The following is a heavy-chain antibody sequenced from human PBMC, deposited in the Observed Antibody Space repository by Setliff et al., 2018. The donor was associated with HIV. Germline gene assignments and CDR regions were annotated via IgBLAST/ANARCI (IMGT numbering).Heavy chain of an antibody. V-gene: IGHV5-10-1*01. Sequence: GESPKISCKGSGYSFTSYWISWVRQMPGKGLEWMGRIDPSDSYTNYSPSFQGHVTISADKSISTAYLQWSSLKASDTAMYYCARRGSDIAAADYWGQGTLVTVSS. J-gene: IGHJ4*02. D-gene: IGHD6-13*01. CDR1: GYSFTSYW. CDR3: ARRGSDIAAADY. CDR2: IDPSDSYT.